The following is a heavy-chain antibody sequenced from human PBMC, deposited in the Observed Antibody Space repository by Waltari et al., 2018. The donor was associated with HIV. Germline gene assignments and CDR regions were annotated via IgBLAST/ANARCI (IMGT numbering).Heavy chain of an antibody. V-gene: IGHV3-7*01. Sequence: QLVESGGGLVQTGGSLRLSCTASGCSFSRHWMSWVRQAPGKGLEWVANIKEDGSERNYVDSVRGRFTISRDNAKNSVYLQMKSLRVEDTAVYFCARENDFGTIFLNYYYGMDVWGRGTSVTVSS. CDR3: ARENDFGTIFLNYYYGMDV. D-gene: IGHD1-1*01. CDR2: IKEDGSER. CDR1: GCSFSRHW. J-gene: IGHJ6*02.